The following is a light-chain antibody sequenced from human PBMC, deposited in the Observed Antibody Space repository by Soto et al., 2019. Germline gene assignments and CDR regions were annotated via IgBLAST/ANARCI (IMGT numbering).Light chain of an antibody. CDR2: GAS. CDR1: QSVSSSY. V-gene: IGKV3-20*01. Sequence: EIVLTQSPGTLSLSPGERATLSCRARQSVSSSYLAWYQQKPGQAPRLLIYGASSRATGIPDRFSGSGSGTDFTLTISRLEPEDFAVYYCQQYAGSRTFGQGTKVDIK. CDR3: QQYAGSRT. J-gene: IGKJ1*01.